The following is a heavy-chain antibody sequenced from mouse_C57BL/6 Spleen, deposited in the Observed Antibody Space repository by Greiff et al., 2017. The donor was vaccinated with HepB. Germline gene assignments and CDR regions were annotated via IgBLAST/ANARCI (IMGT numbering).Heavy chain of an antibody. CDR2: INPNNGGT. V-gene: IGHV1-18*01. CDR1: GYTFTDYN. Sequence: EVHLVESGPELVKPGASVKIPCKASGYTFTDYNMDWVKQSHGKSLEWIGGINPNNGGTIYNQKFKGKATLTVEKSSSTAYMELRRLTSEDTAVYYSAREATVRYFDVWGTGTTVTGSS. D-gene: IGHD1-1*01. J-gene: IGHJ1*03. CDR3: AREATVRYFDV.